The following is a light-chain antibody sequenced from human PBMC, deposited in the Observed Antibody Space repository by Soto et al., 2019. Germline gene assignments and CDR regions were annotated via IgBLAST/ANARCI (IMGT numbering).Light chain of an antibody. V-gene: IGKV1-9*01. Sequence: DIQLTQSPSLLSASVGDRVTITCRASHDISTYLACYQQKPGKAPKLMIYEASSLQTGVPSRFSGSGSGTEFTLTISSLQPDDFATYYCQHYHSYSEACGQGTKVDIK. J-gene: IGKJ1*01. CDR2: EAS. CDR1: HDISTY. CDR3: QHYHSYSEA.